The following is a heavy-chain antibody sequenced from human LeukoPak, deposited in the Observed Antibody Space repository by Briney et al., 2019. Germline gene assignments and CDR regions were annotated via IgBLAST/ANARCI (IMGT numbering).Heavy chain of an antibody. CDR3: AKRGAEVGATVAPGDY. Sequence: QPGGSLRLPCAASRFTFTSYAMTWVRQAPGKGLEWVSVITDSGGSTYYANSMKGRFTISRDSSKNTLYLQMNSLRAEDTAVYYCAKRGAEVGATVAPGDYWGQGTLVTVSS. D-gene: IGHD1-26*01. J-gene: IGHJ4*02. CDR2: ITDSGGST. CDR1: RFTFTSYA. V-gene: IGHV3-23*01.